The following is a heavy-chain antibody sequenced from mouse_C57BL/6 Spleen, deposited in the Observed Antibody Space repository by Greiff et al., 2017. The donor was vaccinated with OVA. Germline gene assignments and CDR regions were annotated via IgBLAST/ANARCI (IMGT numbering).Heavy chain of an antibody. V-gene: IGHV6-6*01. Sequence: EVKLMESGGGLVQPGGSMRLSCAASGFTFSDAWMDWVRQSPEKGLEWVAEIRNKANNHATYYAESVKGRFTISRDDSKSSVYLQMNSLRAEDTGIYYCTRSPMVTTRYFDVWGTGTTVTVSS. J-gene: IGHJ1*03. D-gene: IGHD2-2*01. CDR1: GFTFSDAW. CDR2: IRNKANNHAT. CDR3: TRSPMVTTRYFDV.